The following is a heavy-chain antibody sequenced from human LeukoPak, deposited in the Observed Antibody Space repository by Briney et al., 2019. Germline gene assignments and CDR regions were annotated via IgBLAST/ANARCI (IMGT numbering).Heavy chain of an antibody. CDR1: GGSFSGYY. CDR2: INHSGST. CDR3: ARVGQQLRYYYYYYMDV. V-gene: IGHV4-34*01. D-gene: IGHD6-13*01. Sequence: SETLSLTCAVYGGSFSGYYWSWIRQPPGKGLEWIGEINHSGSTNYNPSLKSRVTISVDTSKNQFSLKLSSVTAADTAVYYCARVGQQLRYYYYYYMDVWGKGTTVTVSS. J-gene: IGHJ6*03.